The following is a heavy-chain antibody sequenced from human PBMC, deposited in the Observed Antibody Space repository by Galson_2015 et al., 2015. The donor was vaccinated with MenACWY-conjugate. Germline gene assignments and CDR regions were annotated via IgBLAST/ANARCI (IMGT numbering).Heavy chain of an antibody. CDR2: IKQDGSEK. CDR1: GFTFSSYW. CDR3: AREGPVVITGVRYYYYGMDV. J-gene: IGHJ6*02. Sequence: SLRLSCAASGFTFSSYWMSWVRQAPGKGLEWVANIKQDGSEKYYVDSVKGRFTISRDNAKNSLYLQMNSLRAEDRAVYYCAREGPVVITGVRYYYYGMDVWGQGTTVTVSS. V-gene: IGHV3-7*03. D-gene: IGHD3-22*01.